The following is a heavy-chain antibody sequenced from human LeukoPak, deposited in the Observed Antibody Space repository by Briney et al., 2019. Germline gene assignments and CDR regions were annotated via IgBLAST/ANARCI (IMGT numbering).Heavy chain of an antibody. Sequence: KPSETLSLTCAVYGGSFSGYYWSWIRQPPGKGLEWVGEINHSGSTNYNPSLKRRVTISVDTSKNQFSLKLSSVTAADTAVYYCARVKMCSSPYDYWGQGTLVTVSS. CDR2: INHSGST. CDR1: GGSFSGYY. D-gene: IGHD6-6*01. V-gene: IGHV4-34*01. J-gene: IGHJ4*02. CDR3: ARVKMCSSPYDY.